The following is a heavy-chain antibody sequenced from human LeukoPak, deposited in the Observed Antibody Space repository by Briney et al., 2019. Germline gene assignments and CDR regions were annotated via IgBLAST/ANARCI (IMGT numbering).Heavy chain of an antibody. Sequence: SETLSLTCAVYGGSFSGYYWSWIRQPPGKGLEWIGEISHSGSTNYNPSPKSRVTISVDTSKNQFSLKLSSVTAADTAVYYCARIERRYCSGGSCKRGSFDYWGQGTLVTVSS. CDR3: ARIERRYCSGGSCKRGSFDY. J-gene: IGHJ4*02. V-gene: IGHV4-34*01. D-gene: IGHD2-15*01. CDR2: ISHSGST. CDR1: GGSFSGYY.